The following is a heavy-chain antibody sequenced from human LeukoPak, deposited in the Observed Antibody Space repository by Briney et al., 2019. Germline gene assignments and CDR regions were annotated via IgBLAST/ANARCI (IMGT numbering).Heavy chain of an antibody. CDR2: INHSGST. CDR1: GGSFSGYY. J-gene: IGHJ4*02. Sequence: PSETLSLNCAVYGGSFSGYYWSWLRQPPGKGLEWIGEINHSGSTNYNPSLKSRVTRSVDTSKNQFSLKLSSVTAADTAVYYCARLWKYSSPLLIDYWGQGTLVTVSS. CDR3: ARLWKYSSPLLIDY. V-gene: IGHV4-34*01. D-gene: IGHD6-6*01.